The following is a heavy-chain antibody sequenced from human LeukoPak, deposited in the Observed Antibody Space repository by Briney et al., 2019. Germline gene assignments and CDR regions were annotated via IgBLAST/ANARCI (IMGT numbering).Heavy chain of an antibody. CDR1: GGSISGYY. J-gene: IGHJ4*02. V-gene: IGHV4-59*08. Sequence: SETLSLTCTVSGGSISGYYWSWIRQTPGKGLEWIGDIYYSGSTNYNPSLKSRVTISVETSKNQFSLKLSSVTAADTAVYYCARHTDIAPLSSLKYWGQGTLVTVSS. CDR3: ARHTDIAPLSSLKY. D-gene: IGHD6-13*01. CDR2: IYYSGST.